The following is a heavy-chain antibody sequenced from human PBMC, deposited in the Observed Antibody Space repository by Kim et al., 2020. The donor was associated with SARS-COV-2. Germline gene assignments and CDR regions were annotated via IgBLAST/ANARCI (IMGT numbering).Heavy chain of an antibody. CDR1: GYTFISYG. Sequence: ASVKVSCKASGYTFISYGINWVRQAPGQGLEWMGWINTNTGNPTYAQGFTGRFVFSLDTSVSTAYLQISSLKAEDTAVYYCARDPIFGWLGGYFYSWGQGTLVTVSS. D-gene: IGHD6-19*01. J-gene: IGHJ4*02. V-gene: IGHV7-4-1*02. CDR3: ARDPIFGWLGGYFYS. CDR2: INTNTGNP.